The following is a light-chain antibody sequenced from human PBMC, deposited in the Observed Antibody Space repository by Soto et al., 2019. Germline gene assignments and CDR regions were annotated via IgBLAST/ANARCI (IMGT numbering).Light chain of an antibody. CDR1: QSVSSNN. V-gene: IGKV3-20*01. Sequence: EIVLTQSPGTLSLTPGERATLSFRASQSVSSNNLAWYQQKPGQAPRLLIYGTSTRATGIPDRFSGSGSGTDFTLIISRLEPEDIAVYYCQQYGSSRTFGQGTKVDIK. CDR2: GTS. CDR3: QQYGSSRT. J-gene: IGKJ1*01.